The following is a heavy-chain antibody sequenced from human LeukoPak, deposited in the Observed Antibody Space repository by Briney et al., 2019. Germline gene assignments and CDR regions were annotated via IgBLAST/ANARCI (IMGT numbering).Heavy chain of an antibody. D-gene: IGHD1-7*01. V-gene: IGHV4-61*01. CDR1: GGSLSSGSYY. CDR3: ARVPGGGTAAN. J-gene: IGHJ3*01. CDR2: IYYSGST. Sequence: SETLSLTCTVSGGSLSSGSYYWSWIRQPPGKGLEWIGYIYYSGSTNYNSSLKSRVTISVDTSKNQSSLKLSSVTAADTAVYYCARVPGGGTAANWGQGTMVTVSS.